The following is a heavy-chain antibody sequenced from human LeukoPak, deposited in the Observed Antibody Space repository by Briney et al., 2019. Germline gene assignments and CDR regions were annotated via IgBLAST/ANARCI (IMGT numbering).Heavy chain of an antibody. CDR1: GGSINSSSYY. J-gene: IGHJ5*02. Sequence: SETLSLTCTVSGGSINSSSYYWGWIRQPPGKGLEWIESIYNSGSTYYKPFLKSRVTISVDTSNNLFSLKLSSVTAADAAVYCCVRALFDWSNNWLDPWGQGTLVTVSS. CDR2: IYNSGST. CDR3: VRALFDWSNNWLDP. D-gene: IGHD3-9*01. V-gene: IGHV4-39*01.